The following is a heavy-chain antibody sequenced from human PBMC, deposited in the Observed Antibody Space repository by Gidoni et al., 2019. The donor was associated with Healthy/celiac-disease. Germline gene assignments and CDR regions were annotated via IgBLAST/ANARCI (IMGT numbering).Heavy chain of an antibody. CDR3: AKGSLHTIFGVVIDY. CDR2: ISGSGGST. Sequence: QAPGKGLEWVSAISGSGGSTYYADSVKGRFTISRDNSKNTLYLQMNNLRAEDTAVYYCAKGSLHTIFGVVIDYWGQGTLVTVSS. D-gene: IGHD3-3*01. V-gene: IGHV3-23*01. J-gene: IGHJ4*02.